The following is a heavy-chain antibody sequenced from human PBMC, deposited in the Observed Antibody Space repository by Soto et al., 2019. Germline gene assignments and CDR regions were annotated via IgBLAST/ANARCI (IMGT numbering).Heavy chain of an antibody. Sequence: SETLSLTCAVYGGSFSGYYWSWIRQPPGKGLEWIGEINHSGSTNYNPSLKSRVTISVDTSKNQFSLKLSSVTAADTAVYYCARPRPYQMDVWGQGTTVTVSS. CDR1: GGSFSGYY. J-gene: IGHJ6*02. V-gene: IGHV4-34*01. CDR3: ARPRPYQMDV. CDR2: INHSGST.